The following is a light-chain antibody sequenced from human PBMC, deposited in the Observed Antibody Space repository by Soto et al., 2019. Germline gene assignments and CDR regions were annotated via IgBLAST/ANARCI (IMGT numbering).Light chain of an antibody. CDR2: GVT. J-gene: IGLJ1*01. CDR3: SEYITAFFYV. Sequence: QSALTQPASVSEYPGQSITMSCTGSNSDIGAYNYVSWYQQHPGKAPKLIIHGVTNRPPGVSHLFSESKSDYTASLNISVLQAEDEGDYYCSEYITAFFYVFGAGTRVTVL. CDR1: NSDIGAYNY. V-gene: IGLV2-14*01.